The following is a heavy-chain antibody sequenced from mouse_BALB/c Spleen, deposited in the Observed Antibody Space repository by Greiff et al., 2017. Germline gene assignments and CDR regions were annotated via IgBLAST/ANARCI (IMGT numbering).Heavy chain of an antibody. J-gene: IGHJ4*01. CDR1: GFTFSSYA. CDR3: ARHKLTTATLYAMDY. D-gene: IGHD1-2*01. V-gene: IGHV5-9-3*01. CDR2: ISSGGSYT. Sequence: EVQLVESGGGLVKPGGSLKLSCAASGFTFSSYAMSWVRQTPEKRLEWVATISSGGSYTYYPDSVKGRFTISRDNAKNTLYLQMSSLRSEDTAMYYCARHKLTTATLYAMDYWGQGTSVTVSS.